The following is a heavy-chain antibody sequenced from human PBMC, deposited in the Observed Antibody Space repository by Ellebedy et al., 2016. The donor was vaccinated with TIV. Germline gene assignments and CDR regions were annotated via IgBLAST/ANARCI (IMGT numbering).Heavy chain of an antibody. V-gene: IGHV4-34*01. CDR1: GGSFSGYY. CDR3: ARVGGRFGYSSSWPKGFYYYGMDV. D-gene: IGHD6-13*01. Sequence: SETLSLTXAVYGGSFSGYYWSWIRQPPGKGLEWIGEINHSGSTNYNPSLKSRVTISVDTSKNQFSLKLSSVTAADTAVYYCARVGGRFGYSSSWPKGFYYYGMDVWGQGTTVTVSS. J-gene: IGHJ6*02. CDR2: INHSGST.